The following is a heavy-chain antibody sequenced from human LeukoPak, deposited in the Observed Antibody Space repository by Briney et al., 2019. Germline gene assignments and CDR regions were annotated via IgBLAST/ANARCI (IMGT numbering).Heavy chain of an antibody. D-gene: IGHD5-18*01. V-gene: IGHV4-31*03. J-gene: IGHJ4*02. CDR1: GGSISSGGYY. Sequence: SETLSLTCTVSGGSISSGGYYWSWIRQHPGKGLEWIGYIYYSGSTYYNPSLKSRVTISVDTSKNQFSLKLGSVTAADTAVYYCARGGYSYGWLFDYWGQGTLVTVSS. CDR3: ARGGYSYGWLFDY. CDR2: IYYSGST.